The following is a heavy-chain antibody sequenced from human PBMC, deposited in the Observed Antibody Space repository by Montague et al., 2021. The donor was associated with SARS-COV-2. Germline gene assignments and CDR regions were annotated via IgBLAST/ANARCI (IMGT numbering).Heavy chain of an antibody. D-gene: IGHD3-22*01. J-gene: IGHJ6*02. CDR1: GGSISSSSYY. V-gene: IGHV4-39*07. CDR2: IYYSGST. Sequence: SETLSLTCTVSGGSISSSSYYWGWIRQPPGKGLEWIGYIYYSGSTYYNPPLKSRVTISVDTSKNQFSLKLSSVTAADTAVYYCAGEIVVVTQTYHYGMDVWGQGTTVTVSS. CDR3: AGEIVVVTQTYHYGMDV.